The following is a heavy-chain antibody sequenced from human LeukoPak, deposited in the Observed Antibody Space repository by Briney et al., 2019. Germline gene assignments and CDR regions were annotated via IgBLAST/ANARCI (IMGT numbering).Heavy chain of an antibody. CDR1: GGTFSSYA. CDR3: AREGIAAAGTADIFDY. D-gene: IGHD6-13*01. J-gene: IGHJ4*02. Sequence: SVKVSCKSSGGTFSSYAISWVRQAPGQGLELMGRIIPILGVANYAQKFQGRVTITADQSTSTAYLELSSRRSEDTAVYYCAREGIAAAGTADIFDYWGQGTLVTVSS. CDR2: IIPILGVA. V-gene: IGHV1-69*04.